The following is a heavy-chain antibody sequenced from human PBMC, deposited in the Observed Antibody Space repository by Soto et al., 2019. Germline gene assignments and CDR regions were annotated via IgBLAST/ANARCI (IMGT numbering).Heavy chain of an antibody. CDR3: ARDPRGSIAAAGPTYYYYCMHV. Sequence: ASVKVSCKASGYTFTGYYMHWVRQAPGQGLEWMGWINPNSGGTNYAQKFQGWVTMTRDTPISTAYMELSRLRSDDTAVYYCARDPRGSIAAAGPTYYYYCMHVWCQGTTVTVSS. CDR1: GYTFTGYY. J-gene: IGHJ6*02. D-gene: IGHD6-13*01. CDR2: INPNSGGT. V-gene: IGHV1-2*04.